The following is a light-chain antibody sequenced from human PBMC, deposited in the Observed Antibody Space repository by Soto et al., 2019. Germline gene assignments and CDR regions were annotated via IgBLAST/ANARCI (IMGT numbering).Light chain of an antibody. CDR3: IQLSHFART. CDR1: QSLVHSDGNTY. V-gene: IGKV2-24*01. J-gene: IGKJ1*01. CDR2: QLS. Sequence: VLTQTPISSPVTLGQPASISCRSSQSLVHSDGNTYLSWLQQRPGQPPRLLIYQLSNRFSGVPDRVRGSGACTDFTLKISRVEAEDVGVYSCIQLSHFARTFGQGTTMEIK.